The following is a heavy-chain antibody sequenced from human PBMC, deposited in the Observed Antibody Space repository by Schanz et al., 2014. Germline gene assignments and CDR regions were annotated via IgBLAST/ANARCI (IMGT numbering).Heavy chain of an antibody. Sequence: QIQLVESGGGVVQPGTSLRLSCTISGFSFSRYGMHWVRQAPGKGLEWVAVISSDETVTYYVDSVKGRFTISRDNSKNTLYLQMSSLKTEDTAVYYCAKIGYGGLLNYYIDHWGQGTLLTVSS. V-gene: IGHV3-30*18. CDR2: ISSDETVT. CDR1: GFSFSRYG. J-gene: IGHJ4*02. CDR3: AKIGYGGLLNYYIDH. D-gene: IGHD3-16*01.